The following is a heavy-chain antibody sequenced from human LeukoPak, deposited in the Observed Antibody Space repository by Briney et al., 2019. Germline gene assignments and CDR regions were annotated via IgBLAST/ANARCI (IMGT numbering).Heavy chain of an antibody. CDR2: IIPILGIA. CDR1: GGTFSSYA. D-gene: IGHD5-12*01. Sequence: SVKVSCKASGGTFSSYAIRWVRQAPGQGLEWMGRIIPILGIANYAQKFQGRVTITADKSTSTAYMELSSLRSADTAVYYCARQWRGYSGYAAFDIWGQGTMVTVSS. J-gene: IGHJ3*02. V-gene: IGHV1-69*04. CDR3: ARQWRGYSGYAAFDI.